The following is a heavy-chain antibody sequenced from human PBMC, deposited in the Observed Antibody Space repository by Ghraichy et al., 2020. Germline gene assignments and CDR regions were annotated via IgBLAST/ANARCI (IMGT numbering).Heavy chain of an antibody. D-gene: IGHD3-10*01. Sequence: GSLRLSCAVYGGSFSGYYLSWIRQPPGKGLEWIGEINHSGSTNYNPSLKSRVTISVDTSKNQFSLKLSSVTAADTAVYYCARASPDPIPYYGLDYWGQGTLVTVSS. V-gene: IGHV4-34*01. CDR1: GGSFSGYY. CDR2: INHSGST. J-gene: IGHJ4*02. CDR3: ARASPDPIPYYGLDY.